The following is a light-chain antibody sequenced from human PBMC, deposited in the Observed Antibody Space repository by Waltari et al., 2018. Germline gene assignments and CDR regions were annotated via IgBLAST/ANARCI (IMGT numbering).Light chain of an antibody. CDR1: SSNIGSTY. V-gene: IGLV1-47*01. CDR3: AAWDDSLSGPSYV. Sequence: QSVLTQPPSASGTPGQRVTISCSGSSSNIGSTYVYWYQQLPGTTPKLPIYRNKQRPSGVPDRFSGSKSGTSASLAISGLRSEDEADYYCAAWDDSLSGPSYVFGTGTKVTVL. CDR2: RNK. J-gene: IGLJ1*01.